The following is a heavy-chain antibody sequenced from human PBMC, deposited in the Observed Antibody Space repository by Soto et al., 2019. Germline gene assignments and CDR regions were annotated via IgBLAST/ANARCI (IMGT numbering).Heavy chain of an antibody. CDR1: GGTFSSYA. J-gene: IGHJ6*02. CDR2: IIPIFGTA. Sequence: SVKVSCKASGGTFSSYAISWVRQAPGQGLEWMGGIIPIFGTANYAQKFQGRVTITADESTSTAYMELSSLRSEDTAVYYCARRLDIVATNYYYGMDVWGQGTTVTVSS. CDR3: ARRLDIVATNYYYGMDV. D-gene: IGHD5-12*01. V-gene: IGHV1-69*13.